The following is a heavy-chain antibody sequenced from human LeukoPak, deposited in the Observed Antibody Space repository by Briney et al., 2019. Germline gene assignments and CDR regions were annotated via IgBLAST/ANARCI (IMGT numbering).Heavy chain of an antibody. CDR1: GYSINTGYY. J-gene: IGHJ3*02. CDR2: VYHRGIT. D-gene: IGHD3-10*01. V-gene: IGHV4-38-2*02. CDR3: AKSNGYGLIDI. Sequence: PSETLSLTCTVSGYSINTGYYCVWIRQPPGKGLEWIGSVYHRGITYYNSSLKSRITMSLDTSMNQFSLKLNSVTAADTAVYYCAKSNGYGLIDIWGQGTMVTVSS.